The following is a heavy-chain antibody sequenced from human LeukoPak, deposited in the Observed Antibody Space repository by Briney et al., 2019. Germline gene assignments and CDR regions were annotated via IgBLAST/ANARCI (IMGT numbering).Heavy chain of an antibody. CDR2: VSYRGTT. V-gene: IGHV4-39*01. CDR1: GGSISSSGYY. CDR3: ARHREFRD. Sequence: KPSETLSLTCTVSGGSISSSGYYWGWIRQPPGKGLEWIGSVSYRGTTYYSPSLKSRVTISVDTSKNQFSLNLSSVTAADTAVYYCARHREFRDWGQGTLVTVSS. D-gene: IGHD2/OR15-2a*01. J-gene: IGHJ4*02.